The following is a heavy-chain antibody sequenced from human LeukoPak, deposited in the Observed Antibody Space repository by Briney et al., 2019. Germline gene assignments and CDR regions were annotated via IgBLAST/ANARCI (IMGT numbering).Heavy chain of an antibody. CDR2: ISSSGSTI. V-gene: IGHV3-48*03. J-gene: IGHJ5*02. CDR3: ARDKRGYYDIFPPS. Sequence: PGGSLRLSCAASGFTFSSYEMNWVRQAPGKGLEWVSYISSSGSTIYYADSVKGRFTISRDNAKNSLYLQMNSLRAEDTAVYYCARDKRGYYDIFPPSWGQGTLVTVSS. CDR1: GFTFSSYE. D-gene: IGHD3-9*01.